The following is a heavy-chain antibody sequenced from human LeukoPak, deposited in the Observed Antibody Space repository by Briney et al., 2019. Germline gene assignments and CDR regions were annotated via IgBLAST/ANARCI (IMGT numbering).Heavy chain of an antibody. D-gene: IGHD2-2*01. CDR1: GFTFSSYA. Sequence: GGSLRLSCAASGFTFSSYAMSWVRQAPGKGLEWVSALSGSGGSTYYADSVKGRFTISRDNSKNTLYLQMNSLRAEDTAVYYCAKDLVVVPAAMEARRYYYYGMDVWGQGTTVTVSS. CDR3: AKDLVVVPAAMEARRYYYYGMDV. J-gene: IGHJ6*02. V-gene: IGHV3-23*01. CDR2: LSGSGGST.